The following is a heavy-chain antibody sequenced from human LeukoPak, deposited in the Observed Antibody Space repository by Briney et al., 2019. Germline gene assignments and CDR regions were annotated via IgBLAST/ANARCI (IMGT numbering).Heavy chain of an antibody. Sequence: SETLSLTCTVSGGSISSHYWSWIRQPPGKGLEWIGYIYYSGSTNYNPSLKSRVTISVDTSKNQFSLKLSSVTAADTAVYYCARVVPEDYYYYYMDVWGKGTTVTVSS. CDR1: GGSISSHY. CDR3: ARVVPEDYYYYYMDV. D-gene: IGHD2-2*01. V-gene: IGHV4-59*11. CDR2: IYYSGST. J-gene: IGHJ6*03.